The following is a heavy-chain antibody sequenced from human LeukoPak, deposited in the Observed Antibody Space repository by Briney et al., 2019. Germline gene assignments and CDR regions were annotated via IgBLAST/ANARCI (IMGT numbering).Heavy chain of an antibody. Sequence: SETLSLTCAVYGGSFSGYYWSWIRQPPGKGLEWIGEINHSGSTNYNPSLKSRVTISVDTSKNQFSLKLSSVTAADTAVYYCARELGRWGISSNWFDPWGQGTLVTVSS. CDR1: GGSFSGYY. V-gene: IGHV4-34*01. J-gene: IGHJ5*02. D-gene: IGHD3-16*01. CDR2: INHSGST. CDR3: ARELGRWGISSNWFDP.